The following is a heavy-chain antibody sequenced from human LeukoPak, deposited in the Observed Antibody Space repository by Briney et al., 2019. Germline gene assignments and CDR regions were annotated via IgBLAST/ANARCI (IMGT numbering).Heavy chain of an antibody. CDR2: ISDDGTNK. CDR1: GFTFSSYA. CDR3: AKGGRSGGPGALDY. D-gene: IGHD2-15*01. Sequence: PGRSLRLSWAASGFTFSSYAMHWVRQAPGKGLEWVAVISDDGTNKYYPDSVKGRFTISRDNSKNTLYLQMNSLRAEDTAVYYCAKGGRSGGPGALDYWGRGTLVTVSS. J-gene: IGHJ4*02. V-gene: IGHV3-30*18.